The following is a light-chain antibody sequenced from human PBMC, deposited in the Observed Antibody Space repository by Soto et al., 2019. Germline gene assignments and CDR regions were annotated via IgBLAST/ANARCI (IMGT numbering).Light chain of an antibody. V-gene: IGKV3-15*01. CDR1: QRVSSN. CDR3: QMYSNWTPRLT. CDR2: GVS. J-gene: IGKJ4*01. Sequence: LTQSPATLSVSPGERATLSCRASQRVSSNLAWYQQTPGRAPRLLIYGVSVRATGIPARFSGSGSGTEFTLTLSSLQSEDFAIYYCQMYSNWTPRLTFGGGTKVNI.